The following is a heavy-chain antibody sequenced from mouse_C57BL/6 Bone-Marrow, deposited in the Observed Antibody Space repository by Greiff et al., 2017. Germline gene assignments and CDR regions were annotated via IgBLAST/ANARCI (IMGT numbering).Heavy chain of an antibody. J-gene: IGHJ4*01. D-gene: IGHD3-2*02. CDR1: GYSFTDYN. Sequence: EVQLQQSGPELVKPGASVKISCKASGYSFTDYNMNWVKQSHGKSLEWIGVIDPTYGTTSYNQKFKGKATLTVDQSSSTAYMQLNSLTSEDSAVYYCAAAQVRDYAMDYWGQGTSVTVSS. V-gene: IGHV1-39*01. CDR2: IDPTYGTT. CDR3: AAAQVRDYAMDY.